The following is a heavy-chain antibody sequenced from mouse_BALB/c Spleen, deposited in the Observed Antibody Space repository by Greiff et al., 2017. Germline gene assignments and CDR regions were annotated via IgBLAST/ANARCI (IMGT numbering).Heavy chain of an antibody. CDR2: IYPGSGST. V-gene: IGHV1S22*01. Sequence: LQQPGSELVRPGASVKLSCKASGYTFTSYWMHWVKQRPGQGLEWIGNIYPGSGSTNYDEKFKSKATLTVDTSSSTAYMQLSSLTSEDSAVYYCTRSGYYGSSYGAYWGQGTLVTVSA. D-gene: IGHD1-1*01. CDR3: TRSGYYGSSYGAY. J-gene: IGHJ3*01. CDR1: GYTFTSYW.